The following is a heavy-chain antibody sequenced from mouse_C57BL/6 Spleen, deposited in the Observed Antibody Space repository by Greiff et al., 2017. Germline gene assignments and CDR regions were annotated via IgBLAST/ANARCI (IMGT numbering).Heavy chain of an antibody. CDR2: INPNNGGT. J-gene: IGHJ2*01. V-gene: IGHV1-22*01. D-gene: IGHD2-4*01. CDR3: ARRGDYDYDDGVADY. CDR1: GYTFTDYN. Sequence: VQLQQSGPELVKPGASVKMSCKASGYTFTDYNMNWVKQSHGKSLEWIGYINPNNGGTSYNQKFKGKATLTVNKSSRTAYMELRSLTSEYSAVYYCARRGDYDYDDGVADYWGQGTTLTVSS.